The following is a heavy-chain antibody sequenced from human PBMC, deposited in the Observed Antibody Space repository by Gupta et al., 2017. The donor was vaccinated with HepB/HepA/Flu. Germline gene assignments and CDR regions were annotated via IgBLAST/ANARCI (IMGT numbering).Heavy chain of an antibody. V-gene: IGHV4-39*01. D-gene: IGHD1-26*01. CDR1: GGSISSSSYY. Sequence: QLQLQESGPGLVKPSETLSLTCTVSGGSISSSSYYWGWIRQPPGKGLEWIGSIYYSGSTYYNPSLKSRVTISVDTSKNQFSLKLSSVTAADTAVYYCARHFSGSSPLPEFDHWYFDLWGRGTLVTVSS. CDR2: IYYSGST. J-gene: IGHJ2*01. CDR3: ARHFSGSSPLPEFDHWYFDL.